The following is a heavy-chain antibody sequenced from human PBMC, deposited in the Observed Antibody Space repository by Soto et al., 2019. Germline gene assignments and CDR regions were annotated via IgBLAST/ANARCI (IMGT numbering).Heavy chain of an antibody. CDR3: ARDFGYCSGGSCYAVLPDAFDI. D-gene: IGHD2-15*01. V-gene: IGHV1-46*03. Sequence: ASVKVSCKASGYTFTSYYMHWVRQAPGQGLAWMGIINPSGGSTSYAQKFQGRVTMTRDTSTSTVYMELSSLRSEDTAVYYCARDFGYCSGGSCYAVLPDAFDIWGQGTMVTVSS. CDR1: GYTFTSYY. CDR2: INPSGGST. J-gene: IGHJ3*02.